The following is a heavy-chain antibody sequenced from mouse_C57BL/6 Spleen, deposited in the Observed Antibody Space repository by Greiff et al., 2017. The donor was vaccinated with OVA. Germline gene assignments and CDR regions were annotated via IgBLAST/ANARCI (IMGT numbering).Heavy chain of an antibody. V-gene: IGHV1-50*01. CDR3: ARGGNYLTGTRAMDY. J-gene: IGHJ4*01. Sequence: QVQLQQSGAELVKPGASVKLSCKASGYTFTSYWMQWVKQRPGQGLEWIGEIDPSDSYTNYNQKVKGKATLTVDTSSSTAYMQLSSLTSEDSAVYYCARGGNYLTGTRAMDYWGQGTSVTVSS. CDR2: IDPSDSYT. D-gene: IGHD4-1*01. CDR1: GYTFTSYW.